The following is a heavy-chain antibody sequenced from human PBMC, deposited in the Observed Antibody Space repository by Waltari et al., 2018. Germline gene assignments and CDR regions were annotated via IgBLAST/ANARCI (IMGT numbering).Heavy chain of an antibody. J-gene: IGHJ4*02. V-gene: IGHV3-30*18. CDR1: GFGLSHYG. Sequence: QLQLVESGGGVVKPGKSLRLSCAAPGFGLSHYGMHWVRQAPGRGLEWVALLWFEGGDEYYADSVRGRFTISRDNSKNILYLHMDSLRVDDTAVYYCAKDAFGNTYMDHWGQGTLVTVSS. CDR3: AKDAFGNTYMDH. CDR2: LWFEGGDE. D-gene: IGHD3-16*01.